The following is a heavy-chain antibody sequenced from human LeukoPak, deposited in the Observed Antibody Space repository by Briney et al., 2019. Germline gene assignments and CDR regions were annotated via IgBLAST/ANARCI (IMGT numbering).Heavy chain of an antibody. CDR1: GYTFTSYG. V-gene: IGHV1-18*01. CDR2: ISGYNGDT. J-gene: IGHJ4*02. CDR3: GRDQGYYESAGFDY. D-gene: IGHD3-22*01. Sequence: GASVKVSCKASGYTFTSYGISWVRQAPGQGLEWMGWISGYNGDTRYAQSLQGRVTMTTDTSTSTAYMELRSLRFDDTAVYYCGRDQGYYESAGFDYWGQGTLVTVSS.